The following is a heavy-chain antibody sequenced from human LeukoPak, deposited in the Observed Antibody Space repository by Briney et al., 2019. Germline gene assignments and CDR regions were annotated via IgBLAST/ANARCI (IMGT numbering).Heavy chain of an antibody. CDR2: INPNSGGT. CDR1: GYTFTGYY. Sequence: GASVKVSCKASGYTFTGYYMHWVRQAPGQGLEWTGWINPNSGGTNYAQKFQGRVTMTRDTSISTAYMELSRLRSDDTAVYYCARDHYYGSGSYIGWGQGTLVTVPS. D-gene: IGHD3-10*01. J-gene: IGHJ4*02. V-gene: IGHV1-2*02. CDR3: ARDHYYGSGSYIG.